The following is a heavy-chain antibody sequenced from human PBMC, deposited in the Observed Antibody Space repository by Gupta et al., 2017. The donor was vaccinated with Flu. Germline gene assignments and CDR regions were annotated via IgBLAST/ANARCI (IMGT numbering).Heavy chain of an antibody. V-gene: IGHV3-33*01. D-gene: IGHD3-22*01. CDR1: GFTFSSYG. Sequence: RLSCAASGFTFSSYGIHWVRQAPGKGLEWVALIWYDGTKEYYGDSVKGRFTISRDNSKNTVDLQMNSLRAEDTAVYYCARVMSEYDSRGHYTHAALGYWGQGTLVTGSS. CDR2: IWYDGTKE. J-gene: IGHJ4*02. CDR3: ARVMSEYDSRGHYTHAALGY.